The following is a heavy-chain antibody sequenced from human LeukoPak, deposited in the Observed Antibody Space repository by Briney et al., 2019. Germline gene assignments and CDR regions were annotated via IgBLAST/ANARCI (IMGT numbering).Heavy chain of an antibody. CDR2: IYTGDSYP. J-gene: IGHJ4*02. CDR1: GYSFTSYW. CDR3: ASLRATSPFDY. V-gene: IGHV5-51*01. Sequence: GESLNISCKGSGYSFTSYWIGLGRQMPGKGLECMGIIYTGDSYPRYSPSFQGQVTISADKSISTAYLQWSSLKASDTAMYYCASLRATSPFDYWGQGTLVTVS.